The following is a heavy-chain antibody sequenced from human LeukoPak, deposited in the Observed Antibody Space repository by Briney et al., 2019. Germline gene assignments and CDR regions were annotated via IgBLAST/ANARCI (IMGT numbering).Heavy chain of an antibody. CDR2: INPNSGGT. Sequence: ASVKVSCKSSGYTFTGYYMHWVRQATGQGLEWMGWINPNSGGTSYAQKFQGRVTMTRDTSISTAYMELSRLRSDDTAVYYCALDCSGGSCYFSHWGQGTLVTVSS. D-gene: IGHD2-15*01. CDR1: GYTFTGYY. J-gene: IGHJ4*02. V-gene: IGHV1-2*02. CDR3: ALDCSGGSCYFSH.